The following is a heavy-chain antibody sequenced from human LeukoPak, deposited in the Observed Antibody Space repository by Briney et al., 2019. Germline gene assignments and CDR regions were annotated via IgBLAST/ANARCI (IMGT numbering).Heavy chain of an antibody. CDR3: ARQRLGYDILTGYYATEPFDY. D-gene: IGHD3-9*01. Sequence: SETLSLACAVYGGSFSGYYWSWLRQPPGKGLEWIGEINHSGSTNYNPSLKSRVTISVDTSKNQFSLKLSSVTAADTAVYYCARQRLGYDILTGYYATEPFDYWGQGTLVTVSS. V-gene: IGHV4-34*01. CDR1: GGSFSGYY. J-gene: IGHJ4*02. CDR2: INHSGST.